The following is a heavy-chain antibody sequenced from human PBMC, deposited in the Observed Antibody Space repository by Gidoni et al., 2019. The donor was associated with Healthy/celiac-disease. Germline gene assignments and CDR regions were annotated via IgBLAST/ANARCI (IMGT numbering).Heavy chain of an antibody. CDR1: GYPFTSYY. CDR2: INPSGGST. V-gene: IGHV1-46*01. Sequence: QVQLVQSGAEVKKPGASVKVSCKASGYPFTSYYMHWVRQAPGQGLEWMGIINPSGGSTSYAQKFQGRVTMTRDTSTSTVYMELSSLRSEDTAVYYCARDGGYSSSTPSYYYGMDVWGQGTTVTVSS. CDR3: ARDGGYSSSTPSYYYGMDV. J-gene: IGHJ6*02. D-gene: IGHD6-13*01.